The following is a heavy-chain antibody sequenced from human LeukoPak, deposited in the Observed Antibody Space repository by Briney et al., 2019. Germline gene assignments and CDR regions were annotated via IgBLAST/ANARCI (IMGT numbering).Heavy chain of an antibody. V-gene: IGHV4-59*08. J-gene: IGHJ2*01. D-gene: IGHD1-14*01. Sequence: SETLSLTCTVSGGSISSYYWSWIRQPPGKGLEWIGFIYYSGSTNYNPSLKSRVTISVDTSKNQFSLKLSSVTAADTAVYYCARHETVDWYFDLWGCGTLVTVSS. CDR2: IYYSGST. CDR3: ARHETVDWYFDL. CDR1: GGSISSYY.